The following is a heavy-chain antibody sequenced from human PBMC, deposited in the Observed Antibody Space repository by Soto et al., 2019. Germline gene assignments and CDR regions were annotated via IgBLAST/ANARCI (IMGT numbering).Heavy chain of an antibody. CDR2: INAGNGNT. CDR3: ARDLACSGGSCYSS. J-gene: IGHJ4*02. V-gene: IGHV1-3*01. Sequence: ASVKVSCKASGYTFTSYAMHWVRQAPGQRLEWMGWINAGNGNTKYSQKFQGRATITRDTSASTAYMELSSLRSEDTAVYYCARDLACSGGSCYSSWGQGTLVTVPQ. CDR1: GYTFTSYA. D-gene: IGHD2-15*01.